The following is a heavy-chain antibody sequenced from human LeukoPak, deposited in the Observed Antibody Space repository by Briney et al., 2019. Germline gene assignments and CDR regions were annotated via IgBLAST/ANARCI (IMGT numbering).Heavy chain of an antibody. CDR3: ARDGPYIWNDVRWFDP. V-gene: IGHV1-18*01. Sequence: ASLKLSCKVSGYSITSYGNSWVRQAPGQGLEWLGWISAYNGNTNYAQKLQGRVTMTTDTSTSTAYMELRSLRSDDTAVYYCARDGPYIWNDVRWFDPWGQGTLVTVSS. CDR2: ISAYNGNT. D-gene: IGHD1-1*01. J-gene: IGHJ5*02. CDR1: GYSITSYG.